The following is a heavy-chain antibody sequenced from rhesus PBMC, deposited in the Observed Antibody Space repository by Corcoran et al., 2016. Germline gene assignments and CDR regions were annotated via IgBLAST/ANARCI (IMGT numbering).Heavy chain of an antibody. CDR2: ISGSGGST. Sequence: QLQLQESGPGLVKPSETLSLTCAVSGGSISSNYWSWIRQPPGKGLEWLGRISGSGGSTDYNPSLKSRVTISTDTSKNQFSLKLNSVTAADTAVYYCARDTGLTVTPLGYWGQGVLVTVSS. CDR3: ARDTGLTVTPLGY. V-gene: IGHV4-173*01. J-gene: IGHJ4*01. CDR1: GGSISSNY. D-gene: IGHD2-15*01.